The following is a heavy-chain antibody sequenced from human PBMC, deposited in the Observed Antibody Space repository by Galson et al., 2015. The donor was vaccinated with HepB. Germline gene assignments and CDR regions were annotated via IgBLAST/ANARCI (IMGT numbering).Heavy chain of an antibody. CDR1: GFTFSTYG. CDR3: AKSPRGGSGWFAADY. D-gene: IGHD6-19*01. Sequence: SLRLSCAASGFTFSTYGMHWVRQAPGKGLEWVAVISYDGRNKDQVDSVKGRFTIPRDNSKNTLYLQMNSLRAEDTAMYYCAKSPRGGSGWFAADYWGRGTLVTVSS. J-gene: IGHJ4*02. V-gene: IGHV3-30*18. CDR2: ISYDGRNK.